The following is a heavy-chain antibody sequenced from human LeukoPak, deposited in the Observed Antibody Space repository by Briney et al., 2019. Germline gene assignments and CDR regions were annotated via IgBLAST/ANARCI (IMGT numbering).Heavy chain of an antibody. CDR2: IIPIFGTA. CDR1: GGTFSSYA. Sequence: SVKVSCKASGGTFSSYAISWVRQAPGQGLEWMGGIIPIFGTANYAQKFQGRVTITTDESTSTAYMELSSMRSEDTAVYYCARERDSSPYFDYWGQGTLVTVSS. V-gene: IGHV1-69*05. J-gene: IGHJ4*02. CDR3: ARERDSSPYFDY. D-gene: IGHD6-6*01.